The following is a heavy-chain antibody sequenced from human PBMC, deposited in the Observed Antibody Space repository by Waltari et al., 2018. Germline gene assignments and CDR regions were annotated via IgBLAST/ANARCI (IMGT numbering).Heavy chain of an antibody. Sequence: QVQLQESGPGLVKPSETLSLTCAVSGYSISSGYYWGWIRQPPGKGLEWIGSIYHSGSTYSHPSLKSRVTISVDTSKNQFSLKLSSVTAADTAVYYCARVHSSGWYYYFDYWGQGTLVTVSS. CDR1: GYSISSGYY. D-gene: IGHD6-19*01. J-gene: IGHJ4*02. V-gene: IGHV4-38-2*01. CDR3: ARVHSSGWYYYFDY. CDR2: IYHSGST.